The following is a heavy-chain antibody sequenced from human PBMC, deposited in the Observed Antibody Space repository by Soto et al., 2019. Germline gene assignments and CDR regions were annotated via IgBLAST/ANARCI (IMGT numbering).Heavy chain of an antibody. Sequence: GGSLRLSCSASGFTFSSYAMHWVRQAPGKGLEYVSAISSNGGSTYYADSVKGRFTISRDNSKNTLYLQMSSLRAEDTAVYYCVKDLRRWELGLYYYGMDVWGQGTTVTAP. V-gene: IGHV3-64D*06. CDR3: VKDLRRWELGLYYYGMDV. J-gene: IGHJ6*02. CDR2: ISSNGGST. CDR1: GFTFSSYA. D-gene: IGHD1-26*01.